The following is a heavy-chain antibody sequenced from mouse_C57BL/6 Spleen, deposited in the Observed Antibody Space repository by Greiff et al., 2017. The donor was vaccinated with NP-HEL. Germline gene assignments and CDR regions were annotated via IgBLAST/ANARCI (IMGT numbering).Heavy chain of an antibody. V-gene: IGHV5-17*03. D-gene: IGHD2-1*01. Sequence: EVMLVESGGGLVKPGGSLKLSCAASGFTFSDYGMHWVRQAPEKGLEWVAYISSGGDYIYYADTVKGRFTISRDNARNTLYLQMSSLKSEDTAMYYCTRGNGNYHAMDYWGQGTSVTVSS. J-gene: IGHJ4*01. CDR1: GFTFSDYG. CDR3: TRGNGNYHAMDY. CDR2: ISSGGDYI.